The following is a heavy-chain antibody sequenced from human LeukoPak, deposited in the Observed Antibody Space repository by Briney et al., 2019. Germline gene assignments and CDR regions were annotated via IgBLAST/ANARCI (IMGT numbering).Heavy chain of an antibody. Sequence: ASVKVSCKASGDIFSSYAINWVRQAPGQGLEWMGGVIPVFAKADYAQKFQGRVTITADESTNTAYMELRSLRSEDTAVYYCARVQYSGYDFSQWFDPWGQGTLVTVSS. CDR2: VIPVFAKA. J-gene: IGHJ5*02. D-gene: IGHD5-12*01. CDR3: ARVQYSGYDFSQWFDP. V-gene: IGHV1-69*01. CDR1: GDIFSSYA.